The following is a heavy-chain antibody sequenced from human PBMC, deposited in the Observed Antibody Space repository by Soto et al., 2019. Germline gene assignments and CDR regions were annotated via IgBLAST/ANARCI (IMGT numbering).Heavy chain of an antibody. Sequence: LRLSCAASGFTFSSYAMHWVRQAPGKGLEWVAVISYDGSNKYYADSVKGRFTISRDNSKNTLYLQMNSLRAEDTAVYYCARTLDLTPLGSDYYYGMDVWGQGTTVTVSS. V-gene: IGHV3-30-3*01. CDR1: GFTFSSYA. J-gene: IGHJ6*02. CDR2: ISYDGSNK. D-gene: IGHD3-9*01. CDR3: ARTLDLTPLGSDYYYGMDV.